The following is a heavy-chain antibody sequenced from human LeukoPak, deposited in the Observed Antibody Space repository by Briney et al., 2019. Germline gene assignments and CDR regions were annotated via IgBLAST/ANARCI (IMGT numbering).Heavy chain of an antibody. CDR3: ARVVYSSWTIDY. D-gene: IGHD6-6*01. J-gene: IGHJ4*02. Sequence: GGSLRLSCAASGFTFSTYSMNWVRQAPGEGLEWVSSIRSSSSYTYYADSVKGRFTISRDNAKNSLYLQMNGLRAEDTAVYYCARVVYSSWTIDYWGQGTLVTVSS. CDR2: IRSSSSYT. CDR1: GFTFSTYS. V-gene: IGHV3-21*01.